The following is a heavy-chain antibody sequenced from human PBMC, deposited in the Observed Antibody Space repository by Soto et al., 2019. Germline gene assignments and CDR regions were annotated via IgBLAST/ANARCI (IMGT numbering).Heavy chain of an antibody. V-gene: IGHV3-30*18. J-gene: IGHJ4*02. CDR1: GFTFSSYG. Sequence: GGSLRLSCAASGFTFSSYGMHWVRQAPGKGLEWVAVISYDGSNKYYADSVKGRFTISRDNSKNTLYLQMNSLRAEDTAVYYCAKDSRFDYHRQVRLFTVSS. CDR2: ISYDGSNK. CDR3: AKDSRFDY.